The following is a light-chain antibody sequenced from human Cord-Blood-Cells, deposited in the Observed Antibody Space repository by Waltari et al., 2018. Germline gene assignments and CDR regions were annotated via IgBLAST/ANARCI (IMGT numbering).Light chain of an antibody. CDR1: SSDVGSYNR. Sequence: QSALTQPPSVSGSPGQSVTISCTGTSSDVGSYNRVSWYQQPPGTAPKLMIYEVSNRPSGVPDRLSGSKSGNPSSLTISGLQAEDEADYYCSSYTSSSTVVFGGGTKLTVL. CDR2: EVS. J-gene: IGLJ2*01. CDR3: SSYTSSSTVV. V-gene: IGLV2-18*02.